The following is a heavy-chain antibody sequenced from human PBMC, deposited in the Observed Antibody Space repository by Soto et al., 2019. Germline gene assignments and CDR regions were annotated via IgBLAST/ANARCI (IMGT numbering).Heavy chain of an antibody. Sequence: QVQLQESGPGLVKPSQTLSLTCTVSVGSLSSGGSYWSWLRQHPGKGLEWLGYIYYSGRTYYNPSLNSRVTTSLDTSKNQFSLKLGCVTAADTAVYYCARDTRITMVRGVNYYYGMDVWGQGTTVTVSS. CDR3: ARDTRITMVRGVNYYYGMDV. D-gene: IGHD3-10*01. J-gene: IGHJ6*02. V-gene: IGHV4-31*03. CDR2: IYYSGRT. CDR1: VGSLSSGGSY.